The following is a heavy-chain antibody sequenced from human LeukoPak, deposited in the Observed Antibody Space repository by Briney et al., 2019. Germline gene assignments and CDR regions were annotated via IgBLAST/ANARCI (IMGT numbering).Heavy chain of an antibody. V-gene: IGHV4-59*08. CDR2: IYYSGST. CDR3: ARWPISDY. D-gene: IGHD3-3*01. Sequence: KASETLSLTGTVSGGSISSYYWSWIRQPPGKGLEWIGYIYYSGSTNYNPSLKSRVTISVDTSKNQFSLKLSSVTAADTAVYYCARWPISDYWGQGTLVTVSS. J-gene: IGHJ4*02. CDR1: GGSISSYY.